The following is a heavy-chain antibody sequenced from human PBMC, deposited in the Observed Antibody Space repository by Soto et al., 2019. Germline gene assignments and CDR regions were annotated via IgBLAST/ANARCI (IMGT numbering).Heavy chain of an antibody. V-gene: IGHV3-7*03. J-gene: IGHJ4*02. Sequence: EVQLVESGGDLVQPGGSLRLSCAASGFTFSSYWMAWVRQSPGKGLEWVASMNQHGSDIQYVDSVGGRFTRSRDNARNEPYLQKNNLRVQDTAIYYCATDTYCPATCYRGHGNWGQGTLVTVSP. CDR3: ATDTYCPATCYRGHGN. D-gene: IGHD2-21*01. CDR2: MNQHGSDI. CDR1: GFTFSSYW.